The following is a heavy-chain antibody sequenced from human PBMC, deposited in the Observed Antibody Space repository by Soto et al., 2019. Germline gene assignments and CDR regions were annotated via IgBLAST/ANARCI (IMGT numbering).Heavy chain of an antibody. CDR3: ARLGWAAVAENYYYYGMDV. CDR1: GGSIISSSYY. J-gene: IGHJ6*02. V-gene: IGHV4-39*01. Sequence: SETLSLTCTVSGGSIISSSYYWGWIRQPPGKGLEWIGSIYYSGSTYYNPSLKSRVTISVDTSKNQFSLKLSSVTAADTAVYYCARLGWAAVAENYYYYGMDVWGQGTTVTVSS. CDR2: IYYSGST. D-gene: IGHD6-19*01.